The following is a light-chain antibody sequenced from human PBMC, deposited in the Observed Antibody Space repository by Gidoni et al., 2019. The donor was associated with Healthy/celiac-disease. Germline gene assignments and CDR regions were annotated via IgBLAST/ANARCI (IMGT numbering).Light chain of an antibody. V-gene: IGKV2-28*01. CDR1: QRLLHSNGYNY. CDR2: LGA. CDR3: MQALQTPLYT. Sequence: DIVVTQSPLSLPVTPGEPASISCRSSQRLLHSNGYNYLDWYLQKPGQSPQLLIYLGATRASGGPDRFSGSGAGTDFTLKISRVEAEDVGVYYCMQALQTPLYTFXQXTKLXIK. J-gene: IGKJ2*01.